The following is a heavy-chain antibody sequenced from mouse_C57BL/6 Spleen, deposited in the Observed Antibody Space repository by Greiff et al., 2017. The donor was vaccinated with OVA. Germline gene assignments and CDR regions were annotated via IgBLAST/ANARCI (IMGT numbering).Heavy chain of an antibody. CDR1: GYTFTSYW. Sequence: VQLQQSGTVLARPGASVKMSCKTSGYTFTSYWMHWVKQRPGQGLEWIGAIYPGNSDTSYNQKFKGKAKLTAVTSASTAYMELSSLTNEDSAVYYCTRRDSSGYLFAYWGQGTLVTVSA. V-gene: IGHV1-5*01. J-gene: IGHJ3*01. CDR3: TRRDSSGYLFAY. CDR2: IYPGNSDT. D-gene: IGHD3-2*02.